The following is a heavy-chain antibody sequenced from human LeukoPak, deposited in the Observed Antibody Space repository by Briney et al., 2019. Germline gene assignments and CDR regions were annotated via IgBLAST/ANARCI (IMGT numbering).Heavy chain of an antibody. CDR2: ISSSGSTI. Sequence: GGSLRLSCAASGFTFSDYYMSWIRQAPGKGLEWVSYISSSGSTIYYADSVKGRFTISRDNAKNSLYLQMNSLRAEDTAVYYCARDTNFINYYDSSGPLRGEDYWGQGTLVTVSS. J-gene: IGHJ4*02. CDR1: GFTFSDYY. V-gene: IGHV3-11*01. D-gene: IGHD3-22*01. CDR3: ARDTNFINYYDSSGPLRGEDY.